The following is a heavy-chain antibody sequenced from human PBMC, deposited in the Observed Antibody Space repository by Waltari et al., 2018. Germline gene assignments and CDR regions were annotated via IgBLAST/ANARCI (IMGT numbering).Heavy chain of an antibody. D-gene: IGHD1-1*01. J-gene: IGHJ4*02. CDR3: VGWNDPINS. CDR1: GLPLSRFW. CDR2: IGPDGSDK. Sequence: EAQLVQSGGGLVQPGGSLTLPCAASGLPLSRFWMTWIRQAPGQGLQWVAHIGPDGSDKYYVDSVKGRFTISRDNAENSLLLQMSSLRVEDTALYYCVGWNDPINSWGQGTLVAVSS. V-gene: IGHV3-7*01.